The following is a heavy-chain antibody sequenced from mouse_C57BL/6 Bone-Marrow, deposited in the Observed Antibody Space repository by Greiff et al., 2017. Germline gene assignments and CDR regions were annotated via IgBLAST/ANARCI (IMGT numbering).Heavy chain of an antibody. Sequence: MQLKESGPGLVQPSQSMSITCTVSGFSLTRYGVHWVRQSPGKGLEWLGVIWSGGSTDYNAAFISRLSISKDNSKIQVFCKMKSLQADDTAIYYCARNWRIGTHYSGFAYWGQGTLVTVSA. V-gene: IGHV2-2*01. CDR1: GFSLTRYG. D-gene: IGHD1-2*01. J-gene: IGHJ3*01. CDR2: IWSGGST. CDR3: ARNWRIGTHYSGFAY.